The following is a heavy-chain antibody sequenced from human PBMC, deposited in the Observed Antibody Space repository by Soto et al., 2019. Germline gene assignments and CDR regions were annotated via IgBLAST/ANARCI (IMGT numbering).Heavy chain of an antibody. J-gene: IGHJ6*03. CDR3: ARVGCSGFICYEGDYHYQMYF. CDR2: ISAYNGNT. CDR1: GYTFTSYG. Sequence: WASVKVSCKASGYTFTSYGISWVRQAPGQGLEWMGWISAYNGNTNYAQKLQGRVTMTTDTSTSTAYMELRSLRSDDTAVYYCARVGCSGFICYEGDYHYQMYFCSQGTSVTGSS. D-gene: IGHD2-15*01. V-gene: IGHV1-18*01.